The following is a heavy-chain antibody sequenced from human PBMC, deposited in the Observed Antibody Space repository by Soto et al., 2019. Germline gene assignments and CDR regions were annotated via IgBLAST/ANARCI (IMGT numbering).Heavy chain of an antibody. J-gene: IGHJ4*02. V-gene: IGHV1-69*01. D-gene: IGHD2-2*01. CDR2: IIPIFGTA. CDR3: ARDRLAQGPHCRSTSCYGVGVDY. Sequence: QVQLVQSGAEVQKPGSSVKVSCKASGGTFSSYAISWVRQAPGQGLEWMGGIIPIFGTANYAQKFQGRVTITADESTSTAYMELSSLRSEDTAVYYCARDRLAQGPHCRSTSCYGVGVDYWGQGTLVTVSS. CDR1: GGTFSSYA.